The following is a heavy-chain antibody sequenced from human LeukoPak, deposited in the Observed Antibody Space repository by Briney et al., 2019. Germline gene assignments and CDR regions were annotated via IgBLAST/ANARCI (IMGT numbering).Heavy chain of an antibody. CDR1: GFTFSSYG. CDR3: ARGDSSGWYRWRGPFDY. D-gene: IGHD6-19*01. J-gene: IGHJ4*02. CDR2: ISYDVGKK. V-gene: IGHV3-30*03. Sequence: GGSLRLSCAASGFTFSSYGMHWVRQAPGKGLEWVAVISYDVGKKYYADSVKGRFTISRDNSKNTLYLQMNSLRAEDTAVYYCARGDSSGWYRWRGPFDYWGQGTLVTVSS.